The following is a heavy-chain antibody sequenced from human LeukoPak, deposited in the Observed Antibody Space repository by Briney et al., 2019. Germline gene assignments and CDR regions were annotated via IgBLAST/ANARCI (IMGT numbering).Heavy chain of an antibody. CDR3: ARDGSSGSYFY. CDR2: ISSSSSTI. CDR1: GFTFRNYN. D-gene: IGHD1-26*01. V-gene: IGHV3-48*01. J-gene: IGHJ4*02. Sequence: GGSLRLSCAASGFTFRNYNMNWVRQAPGKGLEWVSYISSSSSTIQYADSVKGRFTISRDNGRNSLYLQMNSLRAEDTAVYYCARDGSSGSYFYWGQGTLVTVSS.